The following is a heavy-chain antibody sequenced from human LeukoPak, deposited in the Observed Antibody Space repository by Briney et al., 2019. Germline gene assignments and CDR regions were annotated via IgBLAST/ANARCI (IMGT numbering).Heavy chain of an antibody. CDR2: IIPIFGTA. V-gene: IGHV1-69*05. J-gene: IGHJ5*02. D-gene: IGHD6-6*01. CDR1: GGTFSSYA. Sequence: SVKVSCKASGGTFSSYAISWVRQAPGQGFEWMGGIIPIFGTANYAQKFQGRVTITTDESTSTAYMELSSLRSEDTAVYYCARGYSSSSMDWFDPWGQGTLVTVSS. CDR3: ARGYSSSSMDWFDP.